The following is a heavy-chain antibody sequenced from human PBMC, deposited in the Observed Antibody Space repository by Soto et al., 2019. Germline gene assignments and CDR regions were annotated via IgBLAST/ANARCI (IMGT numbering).Heavy chain of an antibody. J-gene: IGHJ6*02. Sequence: GGSLRLSCAASGFTFRSYGIHWVRQAPGKGLEWVALIWFDGSKKYYVDSVKGRFAVSRDNSKNTLYLQMNSLRVEDTAVYYCALDRLLSYGYGMDVWGQGTTVTVSS. V-gene: IGHV3-33*01. CDR1: GFTFRSYG. CDR3: ALDRLLSYGYGMDV. CDR2: IWFDGSKK. D-gene: IGHD1-26*01.